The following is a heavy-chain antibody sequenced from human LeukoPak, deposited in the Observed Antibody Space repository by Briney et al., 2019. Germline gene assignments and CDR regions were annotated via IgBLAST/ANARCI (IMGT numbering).Heavy chain of an antibody. CDR3: AHFTYTTSWSR. V-gene: IGHV2-5*02. J-gene: IGHJ4*02. CDR1: GFSLSTSGVG. Sequence: SGPTLVNPTQTLTLTCTFSGFSLSTSGVGVGWIRQPPGKALEWLALIFWDEDKRYSPSLKSRLTITKDTSKNQVVLTLTNMHPVDTATYFCAHFTYTTSWSRWGQGTLVTVSS. D-gene: IGHD6-13*01. CDR2: IFWDEDK.